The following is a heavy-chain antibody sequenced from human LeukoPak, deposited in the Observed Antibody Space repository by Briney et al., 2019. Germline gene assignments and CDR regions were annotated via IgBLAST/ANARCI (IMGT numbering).Heavy chain of an antibody. J-gene: IGHJ3*02. Sequence: ASVKVSCKASEGTFSSYTISWVRQAPGQGLEWMGWINPNSGGTNYAQKFQGRVTMTRDTSISTAYMELSRVRSDDTAVYYCARGGSGWFDAFDIWGQGTMVTVSS. CDR3: ARGGSGWFDAFDI. CDR2: INPNSGGT. V-gene: IGHV1-2*02. D-gene: IGHD6-19*01. CDR1: EGTFSSYT.